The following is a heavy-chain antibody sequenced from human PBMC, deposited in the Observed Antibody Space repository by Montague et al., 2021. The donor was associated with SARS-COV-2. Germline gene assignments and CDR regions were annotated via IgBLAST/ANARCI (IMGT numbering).Heavy chain of an antibody. CDR3: ARVYYGGNSAFDY. D-gene: IGHD4-23*01. J-gene: IGHJ4*02. Sequence: PALVKPTQTLTLTCTFSGFSLSPSGMCVSWIRQPPGKALEWLARIDWDDDKYYSTSLKTRLTISKDTSKNQVVLTMTNMDPVDTATYYCARVYYGGNSAFDYWGQGTLVTVSS. CDR2: IDWDDDK. V-gene: IGHV2-70*11. CDR1: GFSLSPSGMC.